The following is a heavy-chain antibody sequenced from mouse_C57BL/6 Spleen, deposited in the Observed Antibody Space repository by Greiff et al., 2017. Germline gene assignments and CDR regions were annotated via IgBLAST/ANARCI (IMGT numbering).Heavy chain of an antibody. D-gene: IGHD1-1*02. CDR3: ARKNYGPRGQFAY. CDR2: IDPSDSYT. Sequence: QVQLQQPGAELVMPGASVKLSCKASGYTFTSYWMHWVKQRPGQGLEWIGEIDPSDSYTNYNPKFKGKSTLTVDKSSSTAYMQLSSLTSEDSAVYYCARKNYGPRGQFAYWGQGTLVTVSA. J-gene: IGHJ3*01. CDR1: GYTFTSYW. V-gene: IGHV1-69*01.